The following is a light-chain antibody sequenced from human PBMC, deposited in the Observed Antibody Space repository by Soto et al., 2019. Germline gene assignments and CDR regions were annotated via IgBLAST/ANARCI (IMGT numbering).Light chain of an antibody. J-gene: IGKJ1*01. CDR3: QQYDNWLRT. CDR2: GAS. CDR1: QSVGIN. V-gene: IGKV3-15*01. Sequence: EIVITQSPVTLSVSPGERATLSCRASQSVGINLDWYQQKPGQSPRLLIYGASTRATGIPARFSGSGSGTEFTLTISSLQSEDSAVYYCQQYDNWLRTFGQGTKVDIK.